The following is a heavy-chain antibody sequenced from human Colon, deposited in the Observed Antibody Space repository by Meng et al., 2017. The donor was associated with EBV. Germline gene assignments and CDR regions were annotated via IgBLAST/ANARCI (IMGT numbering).Heavy chain of an antibody. CDR1: RASCTSNAW. Sequence: QVLPEESCIGWVNSSGPLSVTGAASRASCTSNAWWSWVRQPPGRGLEWIGQIHHTGYSTFNPSLQSRVTMSVDKSKNQFFLTVRSVTASDTAVYYCARRDYGNYPLKSPWGQGVLVTVSS. J-gene: IGHJ5*02. V-gene: IGHV4-4*02. CDR2: IHHTGYS. D-gene: IGHD4-17*01. CDR3: ARRDYGNYPLKSP.